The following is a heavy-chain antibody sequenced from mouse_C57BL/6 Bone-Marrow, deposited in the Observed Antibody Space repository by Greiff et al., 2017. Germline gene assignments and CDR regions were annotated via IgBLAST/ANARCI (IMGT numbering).Heavy chain of an antibody. J-gene: IGHJ4*01. V-gene: IGHV1-52*01. Sequence: QVQLQQPGAELVRPGSSVKLSCKASGYTFTSYWIPWVKQRTIQGLEWIGNIDPSDSDTPYNQKFKDKATLTVDKSSSTADMQLSSLTSEDSAVYYCARRDYGSSYDARDYWGQGTSVTVSS. CDR1: GYTFTSYW. D-gene: IGHD1-1*01. CDR3: ARRDYGSSYDARDY. CDR2: IDPSDSDT.